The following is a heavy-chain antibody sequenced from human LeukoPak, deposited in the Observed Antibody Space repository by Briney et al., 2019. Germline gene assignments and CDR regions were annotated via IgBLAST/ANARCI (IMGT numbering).Heavy chain of an antibody. J-gene: IGHJ6*02. V-gene: IGHV3-30*18. D-gene: IGHD2-15*01. CDR2: ISYDESDK. CDR1: GFTFSSYA. CDR3: AKGVVAANNAAYYGMDV. Sequence: GGSLRLSCAASGFTFSSYAMSWVRQAPGKGLEWVAVISYDESDKYYADSVKGRFTISRDNSKNTLYLQMNSLRPEDTAVYYCAKGVVAANNAAYYGMDVWGQGTTVTVSS.